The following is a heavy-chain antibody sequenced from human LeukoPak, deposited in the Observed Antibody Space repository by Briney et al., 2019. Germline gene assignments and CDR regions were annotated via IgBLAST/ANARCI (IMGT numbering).Heavy chain of an antibody. D-gene: IGHD6-13*01. CDR2: INHSGST. CDR1: GGSFSGYY. J-gene: IGHJ4*02. CDR3: ARGGRGSRIAAAGTLNY. V-gene: IGHV4-34*01. Sequence: SETLSLTCAVYGGSFSGYYWSWIRQPPGKGLEWIGEINHSGSTNYNPSLKSRVTISVDTSKNQFSLKLSSVTAADTAVYYCARGGRGSRIAAAGTLNYWGQGTLVTVSS.